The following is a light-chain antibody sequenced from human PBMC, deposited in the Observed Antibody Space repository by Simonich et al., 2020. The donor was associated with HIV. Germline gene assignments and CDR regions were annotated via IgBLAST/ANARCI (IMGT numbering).Light chain of an antibody. CDR2: WAA. CDR1: KSVLYRSNNKNY. Sequence: DIVMTQSPDSLAVSLGERATINCKSSKSVLYRSNNKNYLAGYQQKPGQPPNLHIYWAATRESGVPDRVSGSGSGTDFTLTISSLQAEDVAVYYCQQYYSTPRTFGQGTKVEIK. V-gene: IGKV4-1*01. CDR3: QQYYSTPRT. J-gene: IGKJ1*01.